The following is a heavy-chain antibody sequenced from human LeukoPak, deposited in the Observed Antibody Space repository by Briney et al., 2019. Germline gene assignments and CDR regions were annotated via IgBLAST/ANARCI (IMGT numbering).Heavy chain of an antibody. Sequence: GGSLRLSCAASGFTFSSYEMNWVRQAPGKGLEWVSYITTSDRTIYYADSVKGRFTISRDNAKNSLYLQMNSLRAEDTAVYYCARAYDYAPYYYGMDVWGKGTTVTVSS. CDR2: ITTSDRTI. D-gene: IGHD5-12*01. V-gene: IGHV3-48*03. CDR1: GFTFSSYE. CDR3: ARAYDYAPYYYGMDV. J-gene: IGHJ6*04.